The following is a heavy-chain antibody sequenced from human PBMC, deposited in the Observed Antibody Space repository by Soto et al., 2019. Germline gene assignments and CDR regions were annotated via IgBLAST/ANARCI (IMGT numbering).Heavy chain of an antibody. J-gene: IGHJ2*01. V-gene: IGHV3-7*01. D-gene: IGHD6-19*01. Sequence: EVQLVESGGGLVQPGGSLRLSCAASGFTFSSYWMSWVRQAPGKGLEWVANIKQDGSEKYYVDSVKGRFTISRDNAKNSLYLQMNSLRAEDTAVYYCARVDHQATQTKYSSGWLYWYFDLWGRGTLVTVSS. CDR1: GFTFSSYW. CDR2: IKQDGSEK. CDR3: ARVDHQATQTKYSSGWLYWYFDL.